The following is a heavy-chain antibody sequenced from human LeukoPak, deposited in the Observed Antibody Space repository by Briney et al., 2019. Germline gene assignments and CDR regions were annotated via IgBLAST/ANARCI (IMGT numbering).Heavy chain of an antibody. CDR1: GFTFSSYW. J-gene: IGHJ4*02. CDR3: ARATTVTTSPSGYFDY. V-gene: IGHV3-7*04. Sequence: GGSLRLSCAASGFTFSSYWMSWVRQAPGKGLEWVANIKQDGSEKYYVDSGKGRFTISRAKAKNSMYLQMNSLRAEDTAVYHCARATTVTTSPSGYFDYWGQGTLVTVSS. D-gene: IGHD4-17*01. CDR2: IKQDGSEK.